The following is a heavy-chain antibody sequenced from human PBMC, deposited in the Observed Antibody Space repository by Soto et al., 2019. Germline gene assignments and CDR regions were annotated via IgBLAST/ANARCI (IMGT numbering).Heavy chain of an antibody. Sequence: PGESLKISCKGSGYSFTRYWISWVRRRPGKGLEWMGRIDPSDSYTNYSPSFQGHVTISADKSISTAYLQWSSLKASDTAMYYCATRITMVRGVITSPSPFDYWGQGTLVTVSS. CDR1: GYSFTRYW. CDR2: IDPSDSYT. CDR3: ATRITMVRGVITSPSPFDY. V-gene: IGHV5-10-1*01. J-gene: IGHJ4*02. D-gene: IGHD3-10*01.